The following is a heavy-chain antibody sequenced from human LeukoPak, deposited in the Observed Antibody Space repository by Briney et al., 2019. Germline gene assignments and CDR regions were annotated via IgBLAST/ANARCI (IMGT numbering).Heavy chain of an antibody. V-gene: IGHV3-23*01. J-gene: IGHJ5*02. CDR3: AKGPTYYYGSGSYYSPNWFDP. CDR2: ISGSGGST. CDR1: GFTFSSYA. Sequence: GGSLRLSCAASGFTFSSYAMSWVRQAPGKGLEWVSAISGSGGSTYYADSVKGRFTISRDNSKNTLYLQMNSLGAEDTAVYYCAKGPTYYYGSGSYYSPNWFDPWGQGTLVTVSS. D-gene: IGHD3-10*01.